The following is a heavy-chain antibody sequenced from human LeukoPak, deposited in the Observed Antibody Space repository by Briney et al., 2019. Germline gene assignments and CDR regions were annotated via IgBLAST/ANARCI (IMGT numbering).Heavy chain of an antibody. Sequence: SETLSLTYSVSAGSISSGSVYWGWIRQSPGKGLEWIGSFYSSGSTHYNPSLKTRGTISADTSKNQFSLHLRSVTAADTAIYYCARRPTALHAFDLWGQGTLVTVSS. J-gene: IGHJ4*02. CDR1: AGSISSGSVY. CDR3: ARRPTALHAFDL. D-gene: IGHD3-16*01. V-gene: IGHV4-39*01. CDR2: FYSSGST.